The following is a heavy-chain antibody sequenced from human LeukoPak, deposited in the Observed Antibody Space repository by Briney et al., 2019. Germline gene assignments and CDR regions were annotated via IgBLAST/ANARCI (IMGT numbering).Heavy chain of an antibody. J-gene: IGHJ6*02. Sequence: ASVKVSCKASGYTFTGYYMHWVRQAPGQGLEWMGRINPNSGGTNYAQKFQGRVTMTRDTSISTAYMELRSLRSDDTAVYYCARDPYYYDSSGYQLDVWGQGTTVTVSS. D-gene: IGHD3-22*01. CDR3: ARDPYYYDSSGYQLDV. CDR2: INPNSGGT. CDR1: GYTFTGYY. V-gene: IGHV1-2*06.